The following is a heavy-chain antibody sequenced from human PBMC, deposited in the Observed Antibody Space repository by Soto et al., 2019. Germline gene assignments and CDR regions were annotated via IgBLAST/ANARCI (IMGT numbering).Heavy chain of an antibody. CDR3: AKDGDSSGYGPPYFDY. J-gene: IGHJ4*02. CDR2: FSGSDCRT. Sequence: GGILRISCAASGSTLTSYAMSWFSQAPVEGLYLVPSFSGSDCRTYYVDFESVRFTISRNNSNSTLYLQMNSLRAEDTAVYYCAKDGDSSGYGPPYFDYWGQGTLVTVSS. D-gene: IGHD3-22*01. V-gene: IGHV3-23*01. CDR1: GSTLTSYA.